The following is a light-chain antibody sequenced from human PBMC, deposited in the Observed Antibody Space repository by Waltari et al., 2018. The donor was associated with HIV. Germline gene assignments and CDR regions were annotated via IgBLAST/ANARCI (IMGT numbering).Light chain of an antibody. CDR3: QQYNTWPT. CDR1: QCVSSN. J-gene: IGKJ1*01. CDR2: GAS. Sequence: EIVMTQSPATLSVSPGDRATLSCRASQCVSSNLAWYQQKPGQAPRLLIYGASTRATGIPARFSGSGSGTEFTLTISSLQSEDFAVYYCQQYNTWPTFGQGTKVEIK. V-gene: IGKV3-15*01.